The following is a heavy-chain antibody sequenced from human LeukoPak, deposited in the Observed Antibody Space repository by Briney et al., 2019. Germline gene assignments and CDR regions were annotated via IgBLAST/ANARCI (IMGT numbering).Heavy chain of an antibody. CDR2: ISSDGST. V-gene: IGHV3-74*01. Sequence: GGSLRLSCAASGFPFSSYWMHWVRQPPGKGLVWVSRISSDGSTVYADFVKGRFTISRDNAKDTLYLQMNSLRDEDTAVYYCARDATIAAAGDYWGQGTLVTVSS. J-gene: IGHJ4*02. CDR3: ARDATIAAAGDY. CDR1: GFPFSSYW. D-gene: IGHD6-13*01.